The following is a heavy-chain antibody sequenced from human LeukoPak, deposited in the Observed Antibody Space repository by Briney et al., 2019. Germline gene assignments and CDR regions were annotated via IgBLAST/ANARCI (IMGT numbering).Heavy chain of an antibody. J-gene: IGHJ4*02. V-gene: IGHV3-23*01. Sequence: GGSLRLSCAASGFTFSSYAMSWVRQAPGKGLEWVSAISGSGGSTYYADSVKGRFTISRDNSKNTLYLQMNSLRAEDTAVYYCVTRGGYCTNGVCFPRWGQGTLVTVSS. CDR1: GFTFSSYA. CDR2: ISGSGGST. D-gene: IGHD2-8*01. CDR3: VTRGGYCTNGVCFPR.